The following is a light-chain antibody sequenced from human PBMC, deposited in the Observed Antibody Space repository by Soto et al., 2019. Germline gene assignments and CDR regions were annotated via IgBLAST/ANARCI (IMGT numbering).Light chain of an antibody. CDR3: QQYNNWPLT. Sequence: EIVMTQSRATLSVSPGERATLSCRASQSFSSNLAWYQQKPGQAPRLLIYGASTRATGIPARFSGSGSGTEFTLTISSLQSEDFAVYYCQQYNNWPLTFGGGTKVDI. V-gene: IGKV3-15*01. J-gene: IGKJ4*01. CDR2: GAS. CDR1: QSFSSN.